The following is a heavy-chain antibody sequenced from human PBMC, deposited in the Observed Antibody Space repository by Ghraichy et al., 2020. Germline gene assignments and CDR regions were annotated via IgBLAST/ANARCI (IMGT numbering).Heavy chain of an antibody. V-gene: IGHV3-11*01. Sequence: GESLNISCAASGFIFSDYYMSWIRQAPGKGLEWVSYIGPSGSDIFYADSVKGRFAISRDNAKNSLYLQMNSLRDEYTAVYYCARRSSLDYWGQGTLVTVSS. CDR1: GFIFSDYY. J-gene: IGHJ4*02. CDR3: ARRSSLDY. CDR2: IGPSGSDI. D-gene: IGHD6-13*01.